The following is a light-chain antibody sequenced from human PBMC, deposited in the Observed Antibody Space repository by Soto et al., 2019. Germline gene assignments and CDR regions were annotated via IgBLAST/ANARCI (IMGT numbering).Light chain of an antibody. Sequence: EVVLTQSPGTLSLSPGARATLSCRASQSVNDNHLAWYQQKGGQAPRLLIYGASTRSTGVPERFSGSGFGTAYSLLINRLEPEDFARHYCQLYGGAPPRGTFGAGITVE. J-gene: IGKJ4*01. V-gene: IGKV3-20*01. CDR2: GAS. CDR1: QSVNDNH. CDR3: QLYGGAPPRGT.